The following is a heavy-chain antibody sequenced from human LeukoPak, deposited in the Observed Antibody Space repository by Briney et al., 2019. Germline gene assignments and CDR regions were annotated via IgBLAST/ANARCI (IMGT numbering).Heavy chain of an antibody. Sequence: ASVKVSCKASGYTFTGYYMHWVRQAPGQGLEWMGWINPNSGGTNYAQKFQGRVTMTRDTSISTAYMELSRLRSDDTAVYYCARGDSSSRYRFDYWGQGTLVTVSS. J-gene: IGHJ4*02. CDR1: GYTFTGYY. CDR2: INPNSGGT. V-gene: IGHV1-2*02. D-gene: IGHD6-13*01. CDR3: ARGDSSSRYRFDY.